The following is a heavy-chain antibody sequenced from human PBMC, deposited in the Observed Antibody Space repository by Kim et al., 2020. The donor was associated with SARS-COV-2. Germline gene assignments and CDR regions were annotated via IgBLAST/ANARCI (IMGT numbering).Heavy chain of an antibody. J-gene: IGHJ6*02. V-gene: IGHV3-23*01. CDR1: GFTFSSYA. Sequence: GGSLRLSCAASGFTFSSYAMSWVRQAPGKGLEWVSGISGNGESTYYADSVKGRFTISRDTSKSTLYLQMNSLRAEDTAVYYCARDRRGFNPYYGMDAWGQGTTVIVSS. CDR2: ISGNGEST. D-gene: IGHD3-10*01. CDR3: ARDRRGFNPYYGMDA.